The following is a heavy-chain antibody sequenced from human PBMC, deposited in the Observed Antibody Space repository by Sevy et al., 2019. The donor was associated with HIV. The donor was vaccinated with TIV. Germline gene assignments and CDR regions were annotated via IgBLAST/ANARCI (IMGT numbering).Heavy chain of an antibody. Sequence: GGSLRLSCAASGFTFSGSAMHWVRQASGKGLEWVGRIRSKANSYATAYAASVKGRFTISRDDSKNTAYLQMNSLETEDTAVYYCTRPNPGIGYYYDSSGYSNNWFDPWGQGTLVTVSS. CDR3: TRPNPGIGYYYDSSGYSNNWFDP. V-gene: IGHV3-73*01. D-gene: IGHD3-22*01. J-gene: IGHJ5*02. CDR1: GFTFSGSA. CDR2: IRSKANSYAT.